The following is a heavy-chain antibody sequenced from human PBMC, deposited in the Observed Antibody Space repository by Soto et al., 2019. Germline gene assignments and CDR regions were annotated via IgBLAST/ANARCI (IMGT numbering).Heavy chain of an antibody. J-gene: IGHJ4*02. CDR2: IYYSGST. Sequence: PSETLSLTCTVSGGSISSYYWSWIRQPPGKGLEWIGYIYYSGSTNYNPSLKSRVTISVDTSKNQFSLKLSSVTAADTAVYYCARAQNDFWSGYFEGYYFDYWGQGTLVTV. CDR3: ARAQNDFWSGYFEGYYFDY. V-gene: IGHV4-59*01. D-gene: IGHD3-3*01. CDR1: GGSISSYY.